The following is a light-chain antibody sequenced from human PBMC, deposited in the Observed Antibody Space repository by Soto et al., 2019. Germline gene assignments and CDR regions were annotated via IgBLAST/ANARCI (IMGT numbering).Light chain of an antibody. CDR2: DPP. V-gene: IGKV3-11*01. Sequence: EMVATQSPGTVSLSPGEGSTLSCRARQSVSSSLAWYQQKPGQAPRLRIYDPPNRATDIPPWVRGSGSCTDLTVTISSLEPEDFAVYYCQQRSNWPFTFGQGTRLEIK. CDR1: QSVSSS. J-gene: IGKJ5*01. CDR3: QQRSNWPFT.